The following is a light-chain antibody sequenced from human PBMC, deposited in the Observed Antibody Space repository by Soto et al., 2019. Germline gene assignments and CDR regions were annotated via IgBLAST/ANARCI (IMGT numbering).Light chain of an antibody. V-gene: IGKV3-20*01. CDR3: QHYGSSPPIT. J-gene: IGKJ5*01. Sequence: EIVMTQSPATLSVSPGERATLSRRASQSVSSNLAWYQQKPGQAPRLLIYGASTRATGIPDRFSGSGSGTDFTFTISRLEPEDFAVYYCQHYGSSPPITFGQGTRLE. CDR2: GAS. CDR1: QSVSSN.